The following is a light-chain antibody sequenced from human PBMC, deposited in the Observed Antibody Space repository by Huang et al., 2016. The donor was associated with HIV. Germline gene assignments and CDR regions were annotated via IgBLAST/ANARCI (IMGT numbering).Light chain of an antibody. CDR2: GAF. CDR3: QQNNNWPPLFT. J-gene: IGKJ3*01. CDR1: QSVSSN. Sequence: EIVMTQSPATLSVSPGERATLSCRASQSVSSNLAWYQQKPGQAPRLLIYGAFTRATGIPARLSGSGSGTEFTLTISSLQSEDFAVYYCQQNNNWPPLFTFGPGTKVDIK. V-gene: IGKV3-15*01.